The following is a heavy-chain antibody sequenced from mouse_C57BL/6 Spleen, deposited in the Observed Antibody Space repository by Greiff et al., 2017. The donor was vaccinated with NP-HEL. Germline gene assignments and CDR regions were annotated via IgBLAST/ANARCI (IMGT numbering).Heavy chain of an antibody. Sequence: EVHLVESGGGLVKPGGSLKLSCAASGFTFSSYAMSWVRQTPEKRLEWVATISDGGSYTYYPDNVKGRFTISRDNAKNNLYLQMSHLKSEDTAMYYCARASLTAPDYWGQGTTLTVSS. CDR3: ARASLTAPDY. CDR1: GFTFSSYA. CDR2: ISDGGSYT. J-gene: IGHJ2*01. D-gene: IGHD4-1*01. V-gene: IGHV5-4*01.